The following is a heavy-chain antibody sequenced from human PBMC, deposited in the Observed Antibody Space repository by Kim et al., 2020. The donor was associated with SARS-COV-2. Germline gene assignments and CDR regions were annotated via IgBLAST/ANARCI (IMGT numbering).Heavy chain of an antibody. CDR3: ARGQGSSWYADY. CDR1: GGSISSGGYY. J-gene: IGHJ4*02. D-gene: IGHD6-13*01. V-gene: IGHV4-31*03. Sequence: SETLSLTCTVSGGSISSGGYYWSWIRQHPGKGLEWIGYIYYSGSTYYNPSLKSRVTISVDTSKNQFSLKLSSVTAADTAVYYCARGQGSSWYADYWGQGTLVTVSS. CDR2: IYYSGST.